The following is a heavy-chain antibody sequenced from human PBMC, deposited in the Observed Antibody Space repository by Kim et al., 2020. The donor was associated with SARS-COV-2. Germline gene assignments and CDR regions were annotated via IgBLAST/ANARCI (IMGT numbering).Heavy chain of an antibody. D-gene: IGHD3-10*01. Sequence: SRKFQGGVTITRDTSASTAYMELSSLRSEDTAVYYCARDRHYYGSGSYDYWGQGTLVTVSS. J-gene: IGHJ4*02. CDR3: ARDRHYYGSGSYDY. V-gene: IGHV1-3*01.